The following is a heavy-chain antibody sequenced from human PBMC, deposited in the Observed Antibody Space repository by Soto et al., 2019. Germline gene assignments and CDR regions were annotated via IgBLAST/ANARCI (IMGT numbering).Heavy chain of an antibody. V-gene: IGHV1-18*01. Sequence: QVKLVQSGPEVKKPGASVTVSCKTSGYTFTDHGIDWVRQAPGQGLEWVGWVSSYNGNTNYAYNLKDRVIMTTDASTSTSYMELRSLRSDDTSVYYCAREVETSYSHADFWGQGTPVTDSS. D-gene: IGHD3-10*01. J-gene: IGHJ4*02. CDR2: VSSYNGNT. CDR1: GYTFTDHG. CDR3: AREVETSYSHADF.